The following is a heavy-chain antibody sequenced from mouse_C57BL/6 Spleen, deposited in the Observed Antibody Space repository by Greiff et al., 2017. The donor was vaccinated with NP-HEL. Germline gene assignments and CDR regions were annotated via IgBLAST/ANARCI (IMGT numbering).Heavy chain of an antibody. CDR1: GYTFTSYG. Sequence: VQLVESGAELARPGASVKLSCKASGYTFTSYGISWVKQRTGQGLEWIGEIYPRSGNTYYNEKFKGKATLTADKSSSTTYMELRSLTSEDSAVYFCARGGELSGDYWGQGTTLTVSS. D-gene: IGHD1-1*02. CDR2: IYPRSGNT. CDR3: ARGGELSGDY. J-gene: IGHJ2*01. V-gene: IGHV1-81*01.